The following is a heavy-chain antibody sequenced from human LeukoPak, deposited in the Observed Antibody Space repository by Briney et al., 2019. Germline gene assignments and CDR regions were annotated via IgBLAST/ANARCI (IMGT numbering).Heavy chain of an antibody. CDR3: TPDYYDSSGYWPFGDY. J-gene: IGHJ4*02. D-gene: IGHD3-22*01. V-gene: IGHV3-74*01. CDR1: GFTFSSYW. Sequence: GGSLRLSCAASGFTFSSYWMHWVRQAPGKGLVWVSRINSDGSSTSYADSVKGRFTISRDDSKNTLYLQMNSLKTEDTAVYYCTPDYYDSSGYWPFGDYWGQGTLVTVSS. CDR2: INSDGSST.